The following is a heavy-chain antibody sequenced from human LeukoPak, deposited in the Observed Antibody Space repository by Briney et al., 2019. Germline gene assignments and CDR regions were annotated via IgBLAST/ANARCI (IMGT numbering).Heavy chain of an antibody. CDR2: ISSSGSTI. Sequence: GGSLRLSCAASGFTFSSYEMNWVRQAPGKGLEWVSYISSSGSTIYYADSVKGRFTISRDNSKNTLYLQMNGLRAEDTAVYYCAKDRVTQGYWGQGTLVTVSS. CDR3: AKDRVTQGY. V-gene: IGHV3-48*03. D-gene: IGHD3-10*01. CDR1: GFTFSSYE. J-gene: IGHJ4*02.